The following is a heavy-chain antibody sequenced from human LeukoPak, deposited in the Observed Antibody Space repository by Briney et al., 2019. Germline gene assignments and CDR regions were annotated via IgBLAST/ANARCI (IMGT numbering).Heavy chain of an antibody. D-gene: IGHD6-13*01. CDR2: ISGDGGST. Sequence: GGSLRLSCAASGFTFDDYAMHWVRQAPGKGLEWVSLISGDGGSTYYADSVKGRFTISRDNSKNSLYLQMNSLRTEDTALYYCAKVVSERGSSWYGTRDYYFDYWGQGTLVTVSS. V-gene: IGHV3-43*02. CDR1: GFTFDDYA. J-gene: IGHJ4*02. CDR3: AKVVSERGSSWYGTRDYYFDY.